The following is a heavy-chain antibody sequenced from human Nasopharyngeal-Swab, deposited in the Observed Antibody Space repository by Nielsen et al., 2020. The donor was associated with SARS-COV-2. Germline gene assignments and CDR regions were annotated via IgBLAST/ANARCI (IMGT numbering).Heavy chain of an antibody. CDR3: ARGLWFDP. CDR1: GGSFSGYY. CDR2: INHSGST. J-gene: IGHJ5*02. V-gene: IGHV4-34*01. Sequence: SETLSLTCAVYGGSFSGYYWSWIRQPPGKGLEWIGEINHSGSTNYNPSLKSRVTISVDTSKNQFSLKLSSVTAADTAVYYCARGLWFDPWGQGTLVTVSS.